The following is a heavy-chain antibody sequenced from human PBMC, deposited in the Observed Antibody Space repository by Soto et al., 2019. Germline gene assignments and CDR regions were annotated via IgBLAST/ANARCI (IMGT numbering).Heavy chain of an antibody. CDR3: AVTMIRPQDAFDI. CDR1: GYSFAGYW. V-gene: IGHV5-51*01. J-gene: IGHJ3*02. D-gene: IGHD3-10*01. CDR2: IYPGDSDT. Sequence: PGESLKISCKGSGYSFAGYWITWVRQKPGKGLEWMGIIYPGDSDTRYSPSFQGQVTISADKSISTAYLQWSSLKASDTAMYYCAVTMIRPQDAFDIWGQGTMVTVSS.